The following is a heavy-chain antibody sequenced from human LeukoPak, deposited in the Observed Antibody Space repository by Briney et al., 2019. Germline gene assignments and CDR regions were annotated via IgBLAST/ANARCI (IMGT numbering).Heavy chain of an antibody. CDR1: GGSFSGYY. J-gene: IGHJ4*02. CDR2: INHSGST. CDR3: ARLGPGWGLYYFDY. V-gene: IGHV4-34*01. Sequence: PSETLSLTCALFGGSFSGYYWSWIRQPPGKGLEWIGEINHSGSTNYNPSLKSRVTISVDTSKNQFSLKLSSVTAAETAVYYCARLGPGWGLYYFDYWGQGTLVTVSS. D-gene: IGHD2-21*01.